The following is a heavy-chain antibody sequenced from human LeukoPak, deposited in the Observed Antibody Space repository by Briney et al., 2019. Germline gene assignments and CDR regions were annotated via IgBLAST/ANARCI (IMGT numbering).Heavy chain of an antibody. Sequence: GGSLRLSCAASGFTFSDYYMSWIRQAPGKGLEWVSYISSSGSTIYYADSVKGRFTISRDNAKNSLYLQMNSLRAEDTAVYYCAKTPGYSSSWYVPYNWFDPWGQGTLVTVSS. D-gene: IGHD6-13*01. CDR1: GFTFSDYY. V-gene: IGHV3-11*01. CDR3: AKTPGYSSSWYVPYNWFDP. J-gene: IGHJ5*02. CDR2: ISSSGSTI.